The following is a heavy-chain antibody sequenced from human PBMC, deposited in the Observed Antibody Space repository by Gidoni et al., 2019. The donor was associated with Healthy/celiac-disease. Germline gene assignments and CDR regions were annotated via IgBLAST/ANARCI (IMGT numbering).Heavy chain of an antibody. CDR3: ARERGYSYGYPYYYYYGMDV. J-gene: IGHJ6*02. CDR1: GYTFTGYY. D-gene: IGHD5-18*01. CDR2: INPNSGGT. V-gene: IGHV1-2*04. Sequence: QVQLVQSGAEVKKPGASVKVSCKAPGYTFTGYYLHWVGQAPGQGLEWMGWINPNSGGTNYAQRFQGWVTMTRDTSISTAYMELSRLRSDDTAVYYCARERGYSYGYPYYYYYGMDVWGQGTTVTVSS.